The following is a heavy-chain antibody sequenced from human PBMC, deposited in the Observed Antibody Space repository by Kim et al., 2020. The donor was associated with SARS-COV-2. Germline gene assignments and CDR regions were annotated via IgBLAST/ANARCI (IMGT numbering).Heavy chain of an antibody. J-gene: IGHJ4*02. D-gene: IGHD3-10*01. V-gene: IGHV3-9*01. Sequence: IGYADSVKGRFSISRDNTKNSLFLQRNSLRVEDTAFYYCARGNDFENWGQGTLVTVSS. CDR2: I. CDR3: ARGNDFEN.